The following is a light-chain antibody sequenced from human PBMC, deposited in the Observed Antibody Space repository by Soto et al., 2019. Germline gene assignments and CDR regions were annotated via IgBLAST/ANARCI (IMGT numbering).Light chain of an antibody. CDR1: ESVSTNY. V-gene: IGKV3-20*01. CDR2: GAS. CDR3: QQYGSVPLT. Sequence: EIVLTQSPGTLSLSPGERATLSCRASESVSTNYLAWYQQKPGQAPRPLISGASSRATGIPDRFSGSGSGADFTLTFNRLEPEDFAVYYCQQYGSVPLTFGGGTKVEIK. J-gene: IGKJ4*01.